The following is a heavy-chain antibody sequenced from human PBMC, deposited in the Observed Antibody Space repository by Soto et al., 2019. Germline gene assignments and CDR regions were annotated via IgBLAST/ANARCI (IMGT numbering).Heavy chain of an antibody. CDR2: IYFRGNT. CDR1: GDSINSDKYY. V-gene: IGHV4-39*01. D-gene: IGHD3-22*01. J-gene: IGHJ5*02. Sequence: SETLSLTCSVSGDSINSDKYYWGWIRQPPGKGLEWIGSIYFRGNTYYNPSLKTRVTISVDTSKNQFSLKLSSVTAADTAVYYCARHLITMIVVVITTSWFDPWGQGTLVTVST. CDR3: ARHLITMIVVVITTSWFDP.